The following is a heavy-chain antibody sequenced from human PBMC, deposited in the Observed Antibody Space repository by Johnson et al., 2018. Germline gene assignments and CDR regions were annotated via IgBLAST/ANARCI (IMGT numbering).Heavy chain of an antibody. J-gene: IGHJ1*01. V-gene: IGHV3-9*01. CDR3: AKAPVGWLGEGAEYFQH. CDR2: ISWNSGSI. Sequence: VRLGQSGGGLVQPSRSLRLSCAASGFTFDDYAMHWVRQAPGKGLEWVSGISWNSGSIGYADSVKGRFTISRDNAKNSLYLQMNSLRAEDTALYYCAKAPVGWLGEGAEYFQHWGQGTLVTVSS. CDR1: GFTFDDYA. D-gene: IGHD3-3*01.